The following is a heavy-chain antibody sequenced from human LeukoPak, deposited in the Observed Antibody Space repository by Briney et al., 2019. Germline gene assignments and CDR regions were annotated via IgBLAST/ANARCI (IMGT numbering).Heavy chain of an antibody. Sequence: SETLSLTCTVSGGSISSSSYYWGWIRQPPGKGLEWIGSIYYSGSTYCNPSLKSRVTISVDTSKNQSSLKLSSVTAADTAVYYCARAWSIVVVPAATDNWFDPWGQGTLVTVSS. CDR2: IYYSGST. CDR1: GGSISSSSYY. V-gene: IGHV4-39*07. D-gene: IGHD2-2*01. CDR3: ARAWSIVVVPAATDNWFDP. J-gene: IGHJ5*02.